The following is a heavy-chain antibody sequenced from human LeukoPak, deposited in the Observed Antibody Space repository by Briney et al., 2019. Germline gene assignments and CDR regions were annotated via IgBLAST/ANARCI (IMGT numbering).Heavy chain of an antibody. CDR3: ARVSSAYDSSGYYNPFDY. CDR1: GGSISSGGYY. D-gene: IGHD3-22*01. Sequence: SETLSLTCTVSGGSISSGGYYWSWIRQHPGKGLEWIGYIYYSGSTYYNPSLKSRVTISVDTSKNQFSLELSSVTAADTAVYYCARVSSAYDSSGYYNPFDYWGQGTLVTVSS. J-gene: IGHJ4*02. V-gene: IGHV4-31*03. CDR2: IYYSGST.